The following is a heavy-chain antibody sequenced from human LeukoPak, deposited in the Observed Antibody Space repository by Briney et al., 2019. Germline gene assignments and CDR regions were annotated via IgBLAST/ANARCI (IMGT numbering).Heavy chain of an antibody. CDR1: GFTFSSYW. Sequence: GGSLRLSCAVSGFTFSSYWMNWVRQAPGKGLEWVASIKQDGGEKSYVDSVKGRFTISRDNAKNSLDLQMSSLRAEDTAVYYCARDGTAAGPYFDLWGQGTLVTVSS. J-gene: IGHJ4*01. D-gene: IGHD6-13*01. V-gene: IGHV3-7*01. CDR2: IKQDGGEK. CDR3: ARDGTAAGPYFDL.